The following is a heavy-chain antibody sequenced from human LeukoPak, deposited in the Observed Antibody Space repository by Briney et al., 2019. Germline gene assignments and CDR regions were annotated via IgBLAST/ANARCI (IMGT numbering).Heavy chain of an antibody. CDR2: INPTDGST. CDR1: GYSFTTYN. V-gene: IGHV1-46*01. Sequence: ASVKVSCKAFGYSFTTYNVHWVRQAPGQGLEWMGIINPTDGSTSYAQNFQGRLTVTRDTSTSTVYMELSSLRSEDTAVYYCARVSDIVYSRGFDPWGQGTLVTVSS. D-gene: IGHD2-15*01. J-gene: IGHJ5*02. CDR3: ARVSDIVYSRGFDP.